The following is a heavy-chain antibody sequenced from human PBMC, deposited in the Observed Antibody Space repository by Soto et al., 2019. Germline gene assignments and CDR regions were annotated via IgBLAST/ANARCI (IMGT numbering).Heavy chain of an antibody. V-gene: IGHV3-9*01. CDR3: AKGLGIVGATPNFDY. CDR1: GFTFDDYA. CDR2: ISWNSGSI. Sequence: EVQLVESGGGLVQPGRSLRLSCAASGFTFDDYAMHWVRQAPGKGLEWVSGISWNSGSIGYADSVKGRFTISRDNAKNPLYLQMNSLRAEDTALYYCAKGLGIVGATPNFDYWGQGTLVTVSS. D-gene: IGHD1-26*01. J-gene: IGHJ4*02.